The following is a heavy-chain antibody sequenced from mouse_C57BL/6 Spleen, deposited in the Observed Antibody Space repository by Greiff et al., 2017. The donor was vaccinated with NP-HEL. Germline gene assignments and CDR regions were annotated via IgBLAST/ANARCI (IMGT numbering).Heavy chain of an antibody. Sequence: EVHLVESGPGMVKPSQSLSLTCTVTGYSITSGYDWHWIRHFPGNKLEWMGYISYSGSTNYNPSLKSRISITHDTSKNHFFLKLNSVTTEDTATYYCARDRTTVVADYYAMDYWGQGTSVTVSS. V-gene: IGHV3-1*01. CDR2: ISYSGST. CDR3: ARDRTTVVADYYAMDY. D-gene: IGHD1-1*01. CDR1: GYSITSGYD. J-gene: IGHJ4*01.